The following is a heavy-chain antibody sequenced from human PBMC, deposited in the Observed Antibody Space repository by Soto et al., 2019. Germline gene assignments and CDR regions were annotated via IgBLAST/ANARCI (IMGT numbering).Heavy chain of an antibody. D-gene: IGHD6-13*01. J-gene: IGHJ4*02. CDR3: ARAAMGGSSWPFDY. CDR1: GGSISSSNW. V-gene: IGHV4-4*02. CDR2: IYHSGST. Sequence: QVQLQESGPGLVKPSGTLSLTCAVSGGSISSSNWWSWVRQPPGKGLEWIGEIYHSGSTNYNPSLESRLTISVDKSKTLFALKLSSVTAADTAVYYCARAAMGGSSWPFDYWGQGTLVTVSS.